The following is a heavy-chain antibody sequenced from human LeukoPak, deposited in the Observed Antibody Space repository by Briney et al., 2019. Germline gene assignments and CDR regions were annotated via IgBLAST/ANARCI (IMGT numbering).Heavy chain of an antibody. Sequence: GGSLRLSCAASXFTFSNYLMSWVRQPPGKGLEWVANINQGGSEKYYLNSVKGRFTISRDNAKNSLYLQMNSLRADDTAIYYCVRDGSGYDYWGQGTVVTVSS. CDR2: INQGGSEK. CDR1: XFTFSNYL. J-gene: IGHJ4*02. D-gene: IGHD6-19*01. V-gene: IGHV3-7*05. CDR3: VRDGSGYDY.